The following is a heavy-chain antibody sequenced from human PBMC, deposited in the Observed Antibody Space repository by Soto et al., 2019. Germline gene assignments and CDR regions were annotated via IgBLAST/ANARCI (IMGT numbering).Heavy chain of an antibody. Sequence: PSETLSLTCAVSGVSISSYYWSWIRQPPGKGLEWIGYNYYSGTTNYNPSLKSRVTISVDTSKNQFFLRLTSVTAADTAVYYCVREAYIGYGHVIDHWGLGTLVTVSS. CDR3: VREAYIGYGHVIDH. J-gene: IGHJ4*02. V-gene: IGHV4-59*01. D-gene: IGHD5-12*01. CDR2: NYYSGTT. CDR1: GVSISSYY.